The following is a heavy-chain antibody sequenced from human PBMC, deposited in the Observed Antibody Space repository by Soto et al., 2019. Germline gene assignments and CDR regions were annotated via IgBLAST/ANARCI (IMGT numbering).Heavy chain of an antibody. CDR1: GFTLSSHG. J-gene: IGHJ4*02. CDR3: AKENTFADY. V-gene: IGHV3-30*18. D-gene: IGHD2-2*02. CDR2: LSHDGNNK. Sequence: PGRSLRLSCAASGFTLSSHGMHWVRQAPGKGLEWVAVLSHDGNNKHYAGSVEGRFTISRDDSKNTLYLQMDSLRVEDTAMYYCAKENTFADYWGQGTLVTVSS.